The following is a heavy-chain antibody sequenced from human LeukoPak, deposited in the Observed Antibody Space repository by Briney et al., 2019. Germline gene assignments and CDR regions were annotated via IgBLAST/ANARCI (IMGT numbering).Heavy chain of an antibody. CDR1: GDSISTYH. Sequence: PSETLSLTCRVSGDSISTYHWNWIRKTPGKGLEWIGYMQSTGNSNYNPSLKSRVNIFVDTSKNQFVLNLRSVTAADTAVYYCARDKRHSYGRYFDPWGQGMLVTVSS. D-gene: IGHD5-18*01. V-gene: IGHV4-59*01. CDR3: ARDKRHSYGRYFDP. CDR2: MQSTGNS. J-gene: IGHJ4*02.